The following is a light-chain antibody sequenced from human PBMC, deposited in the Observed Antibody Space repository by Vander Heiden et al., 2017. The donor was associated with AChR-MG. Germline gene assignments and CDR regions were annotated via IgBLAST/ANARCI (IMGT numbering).Light chain of an antibody. J-gene: IGKJ5*01. Sequence: ESVLTQPPATLSLSPGESATLSCEASQRVNRSYVAWFQQKPGLAPRLLIYDTSTRATGIPDRFSGSGSGTDFTLTISRLQPEDFAVYYCQQSGSSPITFGQGTRVEIK. CDR1: QRVNRSY. V-gene: IGKV3D-20*01. CDR3: QQSGSSPIT. CDR2: DTS.